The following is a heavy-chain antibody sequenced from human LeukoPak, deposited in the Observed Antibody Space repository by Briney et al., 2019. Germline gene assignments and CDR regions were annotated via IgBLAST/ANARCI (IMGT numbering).Heavy chain of an antibody. CDR1: GFTVNAYY. CDR3: ARDGDSTAPDFDF. CDR2: INLNNGAT. V-gene: IGHV1-2*02. D-gene: IGHD2-21*02. Sequence: ASVKVSCKASGFTVNAYYLYWVRQAPGQGLECVGFINLNNGATGYAQNFQGRVTMTRDTSISTAFMELSSLRSDDTAVYYCARDGDSTAPDFDFWGQGALVTVSS. J-gene: IGHJ4*02.